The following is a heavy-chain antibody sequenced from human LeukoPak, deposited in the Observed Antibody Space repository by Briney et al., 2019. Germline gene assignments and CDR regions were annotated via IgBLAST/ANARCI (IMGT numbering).Heavy chain of an antibody. CDR1: GGSISSSSYY. V-gene: IGHV4-39*01. D-gene: IGHD2-2*02. CDR3: ARRSGKYQLLYPGNNWFDP. Sequence: SSETLSLTCTVSGGSISSSSYYWGWIRQPPGKGLEWIGSIYYSGSTYYNPSLKSRVTISVDTSKNQFSLELSSVTAADTAVYYCARRSGKYQLLYPGNNWFDPWGQGTLVTVSS. CDR2: IYYSGST. J-gene: IGHJ5*02.